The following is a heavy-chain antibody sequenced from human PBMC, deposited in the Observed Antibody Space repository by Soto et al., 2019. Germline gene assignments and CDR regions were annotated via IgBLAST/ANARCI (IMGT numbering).Heavy chain of an antibody. J-gene: IGHJ4*02. CDR1: GGSISSSSYY. CDR2: IYYSGNT. CDR3: ANRGGTTDYYFDY. Sequence: QLQLQESAPGLVKPSETLSLTCTVSGGSISSSSYYWGWIRQPPGKGLEWIGSIYYSGNTYYNPSLKSRVTISVDTSKNQFSLKLSSVTAADTAVYYCANRGGTTDYYFDYWGQGTLVTVSS. D-gene: IGHD2-15*01. V-gene: IGHV4-39*01.